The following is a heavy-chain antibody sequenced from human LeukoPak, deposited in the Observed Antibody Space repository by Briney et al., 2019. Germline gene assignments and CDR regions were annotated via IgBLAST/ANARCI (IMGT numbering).Heavy chain of an antibody. CDR1: GYTFTGYY. Sequence: ASVKVSCKASGYTFTGYYMHWVRQAPGQGLEWMGWINPNSGGTNYAQKFQGRVTMTEDTSTDTAYMELSSLRSEDTAVYYCAFGFRSDDFWSGYYTRDYYYGMDVWGQGTTVTVSS. CDR2: INPNSGGT. D-gene: IGHD3-3*01. J-gene: IGHJ6*02. CDR3: AFGFRSDDFWSGYYTRDYYYGMDV. V-gene: IGHV1-2*02.